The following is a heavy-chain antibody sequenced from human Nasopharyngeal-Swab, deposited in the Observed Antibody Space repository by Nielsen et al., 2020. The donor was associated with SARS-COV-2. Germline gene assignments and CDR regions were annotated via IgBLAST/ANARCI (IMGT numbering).Heavy chain of an antibody. CDR2: IWYDGRNK. CDR3: ARDLAVAGTEGGEYFQH. Sequence: GGSLRLSCAASGFTFSSYNIHWVRQAPGKGLEWVAVIWYDGRNKYYADSVKGRFTISRDNSKNTLYLQMNSLRAEDTAVYYCARDLAVAGTEGGEYFQHWGQGTLVTVSS. J-gene: IGHJ1*01. V-gene: IGHV3-33*01. CDR1: GFTFSSYN. D-gene: IGHD6-19*01.